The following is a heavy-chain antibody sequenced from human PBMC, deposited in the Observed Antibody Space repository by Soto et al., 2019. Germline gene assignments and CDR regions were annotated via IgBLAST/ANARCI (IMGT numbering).Heavy chain of an antibody. D-gene: IGHD1-1*01. CDR1: GYTFTSYG. V-gene: IGHV1-18*01. J-gene: IGHJ4*02. Sequence: QVHLVQSGAGVKKPGASVKVSCKASGYTFTSYGITWVRQAPGQGLEWMGWISAHNGNTDYAQKLQGRVIVTRDTSTGTAYMELRSLISDDTAVYYCARGRYGDYWGQGALVTVSS. CDR2: ISAHNGNT. CDR3: ARGRYGDY.